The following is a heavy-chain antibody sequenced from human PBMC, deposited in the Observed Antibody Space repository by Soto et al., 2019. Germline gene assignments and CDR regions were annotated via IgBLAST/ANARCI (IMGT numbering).Heavy chain of an antibody. J-gene: IGHJ4*02. CDR1: GGSISSSNW. D-gene: IGHD3-22*01. CDR3: ARHVTSDYYDSSGYFDY. Sequence: SETLSLTCAVSGGSISSSNWWSWVRQPPGKGLEWIGEIYHSGSTSYNPSLKSRVTISVDKSKNQFSLKLSSVTAADTAVYYCARHVTSDYYDSSGYFDYWGQETLVTVSS. V-gene: IGHV4-4*02. CDR2: IYHSGST.